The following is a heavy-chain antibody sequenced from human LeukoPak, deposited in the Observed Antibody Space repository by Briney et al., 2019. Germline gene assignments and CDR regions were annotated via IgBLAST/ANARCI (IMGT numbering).Heavy chain of an antibody. CDR1: GGSFSGYY. V-gene: IGHV4-34*01. CDR3: GGGKITIFGVVTRTRRKFDY. Sequence: SETLTLTCAVSGGSFSGYYWSWIRQPPGKGLEWIGEINHSGSTNYNPSLKSRVTISVDTSKNQFSLLLRTVTAADTAAYYCGGGKITIFGVVTRTRRKFDYWGQGTLVTVSS. J-gene: IGHJ4*02. D-gene: IGHD3-3*01. CDR2: INHSGST.